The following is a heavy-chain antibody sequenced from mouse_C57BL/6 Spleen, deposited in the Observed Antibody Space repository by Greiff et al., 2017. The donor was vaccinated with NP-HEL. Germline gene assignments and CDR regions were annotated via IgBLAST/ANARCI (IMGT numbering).Heavy chain of an antibody. D-gene: IGHD1-1*01. V-gene: IGHV1-82*01. CDR2: IYPGDGDT. J-gene: IGHJ4*01. CDR1: GYAFSSSW. CDR3: ATGTTVVAGYYAMDY. Sequence: VQLKESGPELVKPGASVKISCKASGYAFSSSWMNWVKQRPGKGLEWIGRIYPGDGDTNYNGKFKGKATLTADKSSSTAYMQLSSLTSEDSAVYFCATGTTVVAGYYAMDYWGQGTSVTVSS.